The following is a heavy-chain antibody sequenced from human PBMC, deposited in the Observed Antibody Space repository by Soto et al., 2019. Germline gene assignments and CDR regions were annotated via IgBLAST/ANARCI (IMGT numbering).Heavy chain of an antibody. V-gene: IGHV4-30-4*01. J-gene: IGHJ5*01. CDR2: IYKSATT. Sequence: SETLSLTCSVSGDSIPSVDYFWAWIRQPPGQALEYIGYIYKSATTYYNPSFESRVAISLDTSKSQFSLNVTSVTAADTAVYFCARGRYCLTGRCFPNWFDSWGQGTLVTVSS. CDR1: GDSIPSVDYF. CDR3: ARGRYCLTGRCFPNWFDS. D-gene: IGHD2-15*01.